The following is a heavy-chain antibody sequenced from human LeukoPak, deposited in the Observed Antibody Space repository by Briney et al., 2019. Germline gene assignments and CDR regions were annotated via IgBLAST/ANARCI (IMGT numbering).Heavy chain of an antibody. J-gene: IGHJ4*02. CDR3: ARVRREVATIGFDY. CDR1: GFTFSDYY. Sequence: GGSLRLSCAASGFTFSDYYMIWIRQAPGKGLESVSYIPISGSTIYYADSVKGRFTSSRDNAKNSLYLQMNSLRAEDTAVYYCARVRREVATIGFDYWGQGTLVTVSS. CDR2: IPISGSTI. D-gene: IGHD5-12*01. V-gene: IGHV3-11*04.